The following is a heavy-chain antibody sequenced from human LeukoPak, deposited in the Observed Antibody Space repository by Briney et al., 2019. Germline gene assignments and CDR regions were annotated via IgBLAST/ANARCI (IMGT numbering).Heavy chain of an antibody. CDR3: ARAVYYYGSGSKSPVYYFDY. CDR1: GGSFSGYY. Sequence: SETLSLTCAVYGGSFSGYYWSWIRQPPRKGLEWIGEINHSGSTNYNPSLKSRVTISVDTSKNQFSLKLSSVTAADTAVYYCARAVYYYGSGSKSPVYYFDYWGQGTLVTVSS. CDR2: INHSGST. D-gene: IGHD3-10*01. J-gene: IGHJ4*02. V-gene: IGHV4-34*01.